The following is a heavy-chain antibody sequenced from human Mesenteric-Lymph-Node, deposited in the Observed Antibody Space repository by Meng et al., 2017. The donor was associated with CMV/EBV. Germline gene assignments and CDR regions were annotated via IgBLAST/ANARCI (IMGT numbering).Heavy chain of an antibody. CDR2: IGTAGDT. CDR3: ARGGIWGSPDAFDI. V-gene: IGHV3-13*01. Sequence: GESLKISCAASEFTLSSYDMHWVRQATGKGLEWVSAIGTAGDTYYPGSVKGRFTISREDAKNSLYLQMNSLRAADTAVYYCARGGIWGSPDAFDIWGQGTMVTVSS. CDR1: EFTLSSYD. D-gene: IGHD2-15*01. J-gene: IGHJ3*02.